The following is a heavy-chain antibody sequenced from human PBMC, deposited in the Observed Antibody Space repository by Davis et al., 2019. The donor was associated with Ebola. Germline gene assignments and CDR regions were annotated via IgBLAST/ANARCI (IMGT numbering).Heavy chain of an antibody. D-gene: IGHD6-19*01. CDR3: ARDNSSGWSHYFDY. CDR2: IYYSGST. J-gene: IGHJ4*02. Sequence: MPSETLSLTCTVSGCSISSYYRSWIRQPPGKGLEWIGYIYYSGSTNYNPSLKSRVTISVDTSKNQFSLKLSSVTAADTAVYYCARDNSSGWSHYFDYWGQGTLVTVSS. CDR1: GCSISSYY. V-gene: IGHV4-59*01.